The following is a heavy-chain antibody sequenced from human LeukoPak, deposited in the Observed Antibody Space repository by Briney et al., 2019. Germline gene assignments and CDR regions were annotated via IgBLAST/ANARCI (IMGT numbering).Heavy chain of an antibody. Sequence: SDTVSLTCTVSGGSLSSSCYYWGWIRQPPAKGLEWIETIYYSGSTYYKPSLQGRVTISVDTSENQYSLTLRYVTAPDTRGYYYGPGYTSNCPYNWGQGTLVTVSS. V-gene: IGHV4-39*01. D-gene: IGHD6-13*01. CDR3: GPGYTSNCPYN. J-gene: IGHJ4*02. CDR1: GGSLSSSCYY. CDR2: IYYSGST.